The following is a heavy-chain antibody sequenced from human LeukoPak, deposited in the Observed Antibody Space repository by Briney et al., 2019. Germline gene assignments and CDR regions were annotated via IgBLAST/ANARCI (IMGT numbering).Heavy chain of an antibody. CDR1: GGTFSSSA. Sequence: GASVKVSCKASGGTFSSSAISWVRQAPGQGLEWMGRIIPILGIANYAQKFQGRVTVTADKSTSTAYMELSSLRSEDTAVYYCARANYYDSSGYYYYYYGMDVWGQGTTVTVSS. CDR3: ARANYYDSSGYYYYYYGMDV. J-gene: IGHJ6*02. V-gene: IGHV1-69*04. D-gene: IGHD3-22*01. CDR2: IIPILGIA.